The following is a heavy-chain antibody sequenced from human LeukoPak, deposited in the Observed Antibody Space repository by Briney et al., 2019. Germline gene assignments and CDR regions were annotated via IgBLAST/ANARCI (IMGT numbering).Heavy chain of an antibody. CDR2: ISGSGSST. CDR1: GFTFSSYA. J-gene: IGHJ5*02. V-gene: IGHV3-23*01. CDR3: AKDPDGSSRFDP. Sequence: GGSLRLSCAASGFTFSSYAMSWVRQAPGKGLEWVSAISGSGSSTYYADSVKGRFTISRDNSKNTLYLQMNSLSAEDTAVYYCAKDPDGSSRFDPWGQGTLVTVSS. D-gene: IGHD1-26*01.